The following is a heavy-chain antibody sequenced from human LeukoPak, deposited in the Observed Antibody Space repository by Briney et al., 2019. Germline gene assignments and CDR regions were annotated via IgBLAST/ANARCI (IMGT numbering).Heavy chain of an antibody. CDR3: ARHPYSGGYHFDY. J-gene: IGHJ4*02. D-gene: IGHD1-26*01. CDR1: GYTFTSYG. CDR2: INPNSGGT. V-gene: IGHV1-2*02. Sequence: ASVKVSYKTSGYTFTSYGISWVRQAPGQGLEWMGWINPNSGGTNSAQKFQGRVTMTRDTSISTAYMELSRLTSDDTAVYYCARHPYSGGYHFDYWGQGTLVTVSS.